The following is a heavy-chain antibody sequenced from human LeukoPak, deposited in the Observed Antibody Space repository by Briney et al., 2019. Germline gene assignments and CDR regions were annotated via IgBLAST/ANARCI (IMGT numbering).Heavy chain of an antibody. V-gene: IGHV3-23*01. Sequence: GGSLRLSCAASGLTFSSYAMSWVRQAPGKGLEWVSAISGSVVSTYHAESVKGRFTISRDNSKNTLYLQMNSLRCEDTAEYYCAKVGPGVRGVIILFDYWGQGTLVTVSS. J-gene: IGHJ4*02. CDR3: AKVGPGVRGVIILFDY. CDR2: ISGSVVST. CDR1: GLTFSSYA. D-gene: IGHD3-10*02.